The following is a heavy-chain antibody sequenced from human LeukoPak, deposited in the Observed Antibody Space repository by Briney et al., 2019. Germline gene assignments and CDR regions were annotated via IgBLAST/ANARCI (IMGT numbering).Heavy chain of an antibody. D-gene: IGHD2-2*01. CDR1: GGSFSGYY. Sequence: TSETLSLTCAVYGGSFSGYYWSWIRQPPGKGLEWIGEINHSGSTNYNPSLKSRVTISVDTSKNQFSLKLSSVTAADTAVYYCARLSAADYWGQGTLVTVSS. J-gene: IGHJ4*02. V-gene: IGHV4-34*01. CDR3: ARLSAADY. CDR2: INHSGST.